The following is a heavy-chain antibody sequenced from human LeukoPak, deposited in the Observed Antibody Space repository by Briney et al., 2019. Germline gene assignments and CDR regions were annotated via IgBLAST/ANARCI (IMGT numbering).Heavy chain of an antibody. D-gene: IGHD1-26*01. J-gene: IGHJ6*03. CDR3: ARDPYSGNYGAYYYYYMDV. CDR1: GFSFSTYN. Sequence: GGSLSLSCAASGFSFSTYNMNWVRQAPGQRLEWVSSITSGSSYIYYADSVKGRFTISRDNAKSSLYLQMDSLRAEDTAVYYCARDPYSGNYGAYYYYYMDVWGKGTTVTISS. CDR2: ITSGSSYI. V-gene: IGHV3-21*01.